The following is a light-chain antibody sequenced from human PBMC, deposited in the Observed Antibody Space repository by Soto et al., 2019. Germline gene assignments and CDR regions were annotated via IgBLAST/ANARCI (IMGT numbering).Light chain of an antibody. J-gene: IGKJ3*01. CDR3: QLSYSTLLT. CDR2: GAS. V-gene: IGKV1-39*01. CDR1: QSISSY. Sequence: DIQMTQSPSSLSASVGDRVTITCRASQSISSYLNWYQQKAGKAPKVLIYGASNLQSGVPSRFSGRGSGTDFTLTISSLQPEDFATYYCQLSYSTLLTFGTGTKVDIK.